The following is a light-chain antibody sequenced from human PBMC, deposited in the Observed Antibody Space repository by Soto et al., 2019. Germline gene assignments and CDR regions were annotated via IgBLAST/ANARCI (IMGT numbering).Light chain of an antibody. CDR1: QRLTTNY. Sequence: EIVLTQSPGTLSLSPGERATLSCRASQRLTTNYLAWYQQKPGQAPRLLIYDASSRATGIPDRFSGSGSGTDFTLTIARLEPEDFAVFYCQQGVTFGGGTKVEIK. V-gene: IGKV3-20*01. CDR3: QQGVT. CDR2: DAS. J-gene: IGKJ4*01.